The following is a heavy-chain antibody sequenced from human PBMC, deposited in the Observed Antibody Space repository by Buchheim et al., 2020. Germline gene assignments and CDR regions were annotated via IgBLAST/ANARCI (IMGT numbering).Heavy chain of an antibody. V-gene: IGHV3-7*01. Sequence: VQLVESGGGVVQPGGSLRLSCAASGFTFSSYWMSWVRQAPGKGLEWVANIKQDGSEKYYVDSVKGRITISRDNAKNSTSLQMNSLRAEDTAVYYCARAMIVVAPSVFGYWGQGTL. J-gene: IGHJ4*02. CDR2: IKQDGSEK. CDR1: GFTFSSYW. D-gene: IGHD3-22*01. CDR3: ARAMIVVAPSVFGY.